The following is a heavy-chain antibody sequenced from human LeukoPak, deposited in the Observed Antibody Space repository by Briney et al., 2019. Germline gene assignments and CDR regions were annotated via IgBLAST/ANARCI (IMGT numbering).Heavy chain of an antibody. J-gene: IGHJ4*02. D-gene: IGHD1-7*01. CDR1: GGTFSSYA. Sequence: SVKVSCKASGGTFSSYAISWVRQAPGQGLEWMGGIIPIFGTANYAQKFQGRVTITADKSTSTAYMELSSLRSEDTAVYYCARELPNWNYFLDWGQGTLVTVSS. CDR3: ARELPNWNYFLD. V-gene: IGHV1-69*06. CDR2: IIPIFGTA.